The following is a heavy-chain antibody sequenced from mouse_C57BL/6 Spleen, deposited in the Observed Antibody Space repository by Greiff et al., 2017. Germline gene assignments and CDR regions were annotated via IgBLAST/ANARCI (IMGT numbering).Heavy chain of an antibody. CDR1: GYAFSSSW. CDR2: IYPGDGDT. Sequence: VQVVESGPELVKPGASVKISCKASGYAFSSSWMNWVKQRPGKGLEWIGRIYPGDGDTNYNGKFKGKATLTADKSSSTAYMQLSSLTSEDSAVYFCARSGLGTWFAYWGQGTLVTVSA. CDR3: ARSGLGTWFAY. D-gene: IGHD4-1*01. V-gene: IGHV1-82*01. J-gene: IGHJ3*01.